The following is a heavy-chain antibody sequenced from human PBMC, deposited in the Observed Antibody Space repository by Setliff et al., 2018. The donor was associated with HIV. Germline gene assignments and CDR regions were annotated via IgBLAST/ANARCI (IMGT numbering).Heavy chain of an antibody. J-gene: IGHJ4*01. CDR3: ARDSRWLQFPYFDS. CDR1: GGSITSGNYF. V-gene: IGHV4-61*09. D-gene: IGHD5-12*01. CDR2: MYTDGST. Sequence: SETLSLTCTVSGGSITSGNYFWSWIRQPAGKGLEWIGHMYTDGSTNYNPSFKSRVTISADTSKNQFSLKLSSVTAADTAVYYCARDSRWLQFPYFDSWGRGPPVTVSS.